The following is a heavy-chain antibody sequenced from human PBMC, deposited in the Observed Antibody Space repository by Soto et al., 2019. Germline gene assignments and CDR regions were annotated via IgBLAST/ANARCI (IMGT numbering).Heavy chain of an antibody. J-gene: IGHJ4*02. V-gene: IGHV1-46*01. CDR3: AILGSGSLFVD. CDR2: INPDGGST. CDR1: GYTFTSYY. Sequence: QVQLLQSGAEVKKPGASVTISCETSGYTFTSYYIHWVRQAPGHGLEWMGVINPDGGSTSYSQNFRDGFIMTSDTPTISVYMELTSLGSNDTAVYYCAILGSGSLFVDWGQGTLVTVSS. D-gene: IGHD1-26*01.